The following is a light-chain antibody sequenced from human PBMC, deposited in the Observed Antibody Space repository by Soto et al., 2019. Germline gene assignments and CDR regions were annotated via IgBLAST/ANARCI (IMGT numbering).Light chain of an antibody. V-gene: IGKV1-39*01. CDR1: QLISSY. CDR2: AAS. J-gene: IGKJ2*01. Sequence: DIQMTQSPSSLSASVGDRVTITCRASQLISSYLNWYQQKPGKAPKLLIYAASSLQSGVPSRFSGSDSGTYFTLTISSLQPEDFATYYCQQTYTTPFTFGPGTKLEIK. CDR3: QQTYTTPFT.